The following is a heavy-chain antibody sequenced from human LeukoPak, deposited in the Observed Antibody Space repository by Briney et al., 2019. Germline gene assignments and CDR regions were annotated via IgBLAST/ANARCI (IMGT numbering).Heavy chain of an antibody. CDR2: IIPIFGTA. V-gene: IGHV1-69*13. CDR3: ARDDFWSGYSAYYFDY. Sequence: ASVKVSCKASGGTFSRYAISWVRQAPGQGLEWMGGIIPIFGTANYAQKFQGRVTITADESTSTAYMELSSLRSEDTAVYYCARDDFWSGYSAYYFDYWGQGTLVTVSS. D-gene: IGHD3-3*01. CDR1: GGTFSRYA. J-gene: IGHJ4*02.